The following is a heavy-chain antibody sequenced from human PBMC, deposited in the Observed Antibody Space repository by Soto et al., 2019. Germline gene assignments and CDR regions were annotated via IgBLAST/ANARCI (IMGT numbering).Heavy chain of an antibody. J-gene: IGHJ4*02. CDR2: IIPMLPTT. CDR3: TKDGDSADYGY. D-gene: IGHD2-21*01. Sequence: QVHLVQSGPEVKRPGSSVKVSCKASGDTFGRNAIHWVRQAPGQGLEWMGGIIPMLPTTNYAQKFKGRLTISADKSTGTAYMEMTSLRSEDTAVYYCTKDGDSADYGYWGQGTLVTVAS. CDR1: GDTFGRNA. V-gene: IGHV1-69*06.